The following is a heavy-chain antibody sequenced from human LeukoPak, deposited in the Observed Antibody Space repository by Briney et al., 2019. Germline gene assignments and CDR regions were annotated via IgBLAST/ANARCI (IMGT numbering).Heavy chain of an antibody. CDR3: ARGREDIVLLPFTKRKSYYMDV. J-gene: IGHJ6*03. Sequence: PSETLSLTCTVSGDSITTTNYYWGWIRQPPGKGLEWIGNIFYSGSTYYSPSLKSRVTISVDTSKNQFSLKLSSVTAADTAVYYCARGREDIVLLPFTKRKSYYMDVWGKGTTVTVSS. V-gene: IGHV4-39*07. D-gene: IGHD2-2*01. CDR1: GDSITTTNYY. CDR2: IFYSGST.